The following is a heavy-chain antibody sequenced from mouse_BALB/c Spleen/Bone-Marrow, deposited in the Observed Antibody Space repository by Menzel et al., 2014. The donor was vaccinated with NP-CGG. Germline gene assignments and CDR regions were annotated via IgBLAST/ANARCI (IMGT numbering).Heavy chain of an antibody. D-gene: IGHD2-4*01. J-gene: IGHJ3*01. Sequence: VQLQQPGAELVKPGASVKLSCTASGFNIKDTYMHWGKQRPEQGMEWIGRIDPANGNTKYDPKFQGKATITADTSSNTAYLQLSSLTSEDTAVYYCAVYDYEGFAYWGQGTLVTVSA. V-gene: IGHV14-3*02. CDR3: AVYDYEGFAY. CDR2: IDPANGNT. CDR1: GFNIKDTY.